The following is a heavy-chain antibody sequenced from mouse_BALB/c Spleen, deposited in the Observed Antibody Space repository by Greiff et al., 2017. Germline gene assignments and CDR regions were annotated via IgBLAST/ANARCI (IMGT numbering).Heavy chain of an antibody. V-gene: IGHV5-4*02. CDR2: ISDGGSYT. CDR3: ARDEGGRADY. D-gene: IGHD1-1*02. J-gene: IGHJ4*01. Sequence: EVQGVESGGGLVKPGGSLKLSCAASGFTFSDYYMYWVRQTPEKRLEWVATISDGGSYTYYPDSVKGRFTISRDNAKNNLYLQMSSLKSEDTAMYYCARDEGGRADYWGQGTSVTVSS. CDR1: GFTFSDYY.